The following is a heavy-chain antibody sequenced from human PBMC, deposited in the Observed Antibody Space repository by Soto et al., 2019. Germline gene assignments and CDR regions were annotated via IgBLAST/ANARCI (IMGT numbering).Heavy chain of an antibody. J-gene: IGHJ5*02. CDR3: ARGRGVLRYFVSLLGGS. CDR1: GGSFSGYY. Sequence: QVQLQQWGAGLLKPSETLSLTCAVYGGSFSGYYWSWIRQPPGKGLEWIGEINHSGSTNYNPSLKSRVTISVDTSKNQFSLKLSSVTAADTAVYYCARGRGVLRYFVSLLGGSWGQGTLVTVSS. CDR2: INHSGST. D-gene: IGHD3-9*01. V-gene: IGHV4-34*01.